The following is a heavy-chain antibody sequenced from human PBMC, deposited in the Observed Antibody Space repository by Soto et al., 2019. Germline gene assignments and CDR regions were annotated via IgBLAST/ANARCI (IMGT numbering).Heavy chain of an antibody. CDR1: GFTFSSYS. D-gene: IGHD2-2*01. J-gene: IGHJ4*02. Sequence: GGSLRLSCAASGFTFSSYSMNWVRQPPGKGLEWVSSINTNSHYIYYSDSVKGRFTISRDNAKNSLYLQMNSLRAQDTAVYYCARNVPGATSPFEYWGQGTLVTVSS. CDR3: ARNVPGATSPFEY. V-gene: IGHV3-21*01. CDR2: INTNSHYI.